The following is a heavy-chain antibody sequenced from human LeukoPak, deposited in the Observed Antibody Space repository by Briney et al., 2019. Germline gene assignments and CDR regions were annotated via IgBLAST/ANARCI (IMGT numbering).Heavy chain of an antibody. J-gene: IGHJ5*02. CDR3: ARDRICCSISCLGRWFDP. CDR1: GYTFTGYY. V-gene: IGHV1-2*02. CDR2: INPNSGGT. Sequence: ASVKVSCKTSGYTFTGYYMHWVRQAPGQGLEWMGWINPNSGGTNYAQKFQGRVTMTRDTSISTAYMELSRLRSDDTAVYYCARDRICCSISCLGRWFDPWGQGTLVTVSS. D-gene: IGHD2-2*01.